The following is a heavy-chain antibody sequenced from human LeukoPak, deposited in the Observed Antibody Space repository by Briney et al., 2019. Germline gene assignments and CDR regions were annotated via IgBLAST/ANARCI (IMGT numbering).Heavy chain of an antibody. V-gene: IGHV3-30*04. Sequence: GGSLRLSCAASGFTFSRNAMHWVRQAPGKGLEWVAAISYDGSNKYYADSVKGRFTISRDNSKNTLYLQMNSLRAEDTAVFYCASFMLLTPIDDYWGQGTLVTVSS. J-gene: IGHJ4*02. CDR2: ISYDGSNK. D-gene: IGHD3-16*01. CDR1: GFTFSRNA. CDR3: ASFMLLTPIDDY.